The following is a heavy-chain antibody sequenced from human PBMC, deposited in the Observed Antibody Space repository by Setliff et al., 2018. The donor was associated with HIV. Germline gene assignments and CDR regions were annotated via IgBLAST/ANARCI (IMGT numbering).Heavy chain of an antibody. CDR3: ASTGGYSYGFFDS. V-gene: IGHV4-4*02. CDR2: IYHSGST. D-gene: IGHD5-18*01. Sequence: PSETLSLTCAVSGGSISSSNWWSWVRQPPGKGLEWIGEIYHSGSTNYNPSLKSRVTISVDTSKTQFSLKLSSVTAADTAVYYCASTGGYSYGFFDSWGQGALVTVSS. J-gene: IGHJ4*02. CDR1: GGSISSSNW.